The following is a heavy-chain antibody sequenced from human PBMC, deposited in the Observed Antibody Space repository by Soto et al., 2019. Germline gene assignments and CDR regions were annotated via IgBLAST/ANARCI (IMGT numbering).Heavy chain of an antibody. V-gene: IGHV3-33*01. Sequence: GGSLRLSCAASGFTFSSYGMHWVRQAPGKGLEWVAVIWYDGSNKYYADSVKGRFTISRDNSKNTLYLQMNSLRAEDTAVYYCAREYSNYEWYFDYWGQGTLVTVSS. CDR1: GFTFSSYG. D-gene: IGHD4-4*01. CDR3: AREYSNYEWYFDY. J-gene: IGHJ4*02. CDR2: IWYDGSNK.